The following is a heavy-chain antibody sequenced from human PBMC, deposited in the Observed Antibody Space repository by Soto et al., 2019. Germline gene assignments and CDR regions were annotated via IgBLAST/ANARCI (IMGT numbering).Heavy chain of an antibody. J-gene: IGHJ6*02. Sequence: SETLSLTCALYGGSFSCYYWSWIRQPPGKGLEWIGEINHSGSTNYNPSLKSRVTISVDTSKNQFSLKLSSVTAADTAVYYCARMYYDFWSGSHGMDVWGQGTTVTVSS. CDR1: GGSFSCYY. CDR3: ARMYYDFWSGSHGMDV. V-gene: IGHV4-34*01. CDR2: INHSGST. D-gene: IGHD3-3*01.